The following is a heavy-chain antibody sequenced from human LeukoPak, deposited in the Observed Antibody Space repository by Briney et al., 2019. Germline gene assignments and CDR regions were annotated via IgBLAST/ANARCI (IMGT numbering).Heavy chain of an antibody. J-gene: IGHJ4*02. CDR3: SRLVSCTSSCYFDY. V-gene: IGHV4-39*01. D-gene: IGHD2-8*01. Sequence: SETLSLTCTVSGGSISSSSYYWAWIRQPPEKGLEWIGSISYSRRTYYNPSLKSRVTISVDTSKNQFSLKLSSVTAADTAVYYCSRLVSCTSSCYFDYWGQGTLVTVSS. CDR2: ISYSRRT. CDR1: GGSISSSSYY.